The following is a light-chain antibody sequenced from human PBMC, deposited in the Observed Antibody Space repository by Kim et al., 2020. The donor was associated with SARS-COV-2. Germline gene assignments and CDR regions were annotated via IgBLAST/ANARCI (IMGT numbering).Light chain of an antibody. CDR3: QVWDSSSDHRVV. CDR2: YDS. Sequence: PGKTARVACGGKSIGGKSVNWYQQQPGQAPVLVIYYDSDRPSGIPERFSGSNTGNTATLTISRVEAGDEADYYCQVWDSSSDHRVVFGGGTQLTVL. V-gene: IGLV3-21*04. CDR1: SIGGKS. J-gene: IGLJ2*01.